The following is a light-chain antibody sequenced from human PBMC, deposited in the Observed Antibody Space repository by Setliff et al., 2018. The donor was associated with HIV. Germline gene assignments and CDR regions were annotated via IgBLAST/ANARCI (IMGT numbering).Light chain of an antibody. CDR3: CSYAGSYKV. CDR2: DVS. J-gene: IGLJ1*01. CDR1: SSDVGGYNY. V-gene: IGLV2-11*01. Sequence: SALPQPRSVSGSPGQSVTISCTGTSSDVGGYNYVSWYQQHPGKAPKLMIYDVSKRPSGVPDRFSGSKSGYTASLTISGLQAEDEADYYCCSYAGSYKVFGTGTKVTV.